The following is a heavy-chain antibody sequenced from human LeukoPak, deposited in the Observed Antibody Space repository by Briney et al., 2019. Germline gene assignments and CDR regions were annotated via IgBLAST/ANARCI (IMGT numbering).Heavy chain of an antibody. CDR2: INSDSNYI. D-gene: IGHD6-13*01. V-gene: IGHV3-21*01. CDR3: ARNGILGIAAAVDV. J-gene: IGHJ6*04. Sequence: GGTLRLSCAASGFTFSSYGMSWVRQAPGKGLEWVSSINSDSNYIYYANSVKGRFTISRDAKNSVYLQMNSLRAEDTAVYYCARNGILGIAAAVDVWGKGTTVTVSS. CDR1: GFTFSSYG.